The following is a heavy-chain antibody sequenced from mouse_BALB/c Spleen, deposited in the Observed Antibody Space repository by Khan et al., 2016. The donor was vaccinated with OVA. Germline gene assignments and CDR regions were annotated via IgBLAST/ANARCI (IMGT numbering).Heavy chain of an antibody. J-gene: IGHJ3*01. CDR1: GFTFSNFG. Sequence: EVELVESGGGLVQPGGSRKLSCAASGFTFSNFGMHWFRQAPEKGLEWVAYISSGSSTIYYADTVKGRFTISRDNPKNTLFLQMTSLRSEDTSMYYCTIDYYGSSYVAYWGQGTLVTVSA. CDR2: ISSGSSTI. D-gene: IGHD1-1*01. CDR3: TIDYYGSSYVAY. V-gene: IGHV5-17*02.